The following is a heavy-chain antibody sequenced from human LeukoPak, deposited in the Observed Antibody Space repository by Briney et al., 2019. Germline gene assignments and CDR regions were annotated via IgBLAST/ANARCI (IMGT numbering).Heavy chain of an antibody. D-gene: IGHD3-22*01. CDR3: ARQGIVGVFFDY. CDR1: GGTFSSYA. Sequence: ASVKVSCKASGGTFSSYAISWERQAPGQGLEWMGRIIPIFGTANYAQKFQGRVTITTDESTSTAYMELSSLRSEDTAVYYCARQGIVGVFFDYWGQGTLVTVSS. V-gene: IGHV1-69*05. J-gene: IGHJ4*02. CDR2: IIPIFGTA.